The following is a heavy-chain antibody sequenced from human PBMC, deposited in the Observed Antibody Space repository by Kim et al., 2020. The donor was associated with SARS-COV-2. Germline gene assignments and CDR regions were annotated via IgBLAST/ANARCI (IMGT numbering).Heavy chain of an antibody. Sequence: SETLSLTCTVSGGSISSGGYYWSWIRQPPGKGLEWIGYIYYSGSTYYNPSLKSRVTISVDTSKNQFSLKLSSVTAADTAVYYCARARTPTVVVVINAFDIWGPGTTVTVSS. CDR2: IYYSGST. CDR3: ARARTPTVVVVINAFDI. CDR1: GGSISSGGYY. D-gene: IGHD3-22*01. V-gene: IGHV4-31*03. J-gene: IGHJ3*02.